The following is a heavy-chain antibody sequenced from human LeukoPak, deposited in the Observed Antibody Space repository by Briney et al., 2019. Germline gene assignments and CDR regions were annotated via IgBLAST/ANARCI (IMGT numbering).Heavy chain of an antibody. V-gene: IGHV3-23*01. D-gene: IGHD3-3*01. CDR2: IRGHGET. Sequence: GGSLRLSCAASGFTFSTFAMSWVRQGPARGLEWVSSIRGHGETFYPDSVKGRFTLSSDSYRDTVHLQRNHLRIEDTGLYYCWSAGWVSSTDSARGGQGPRVT. J-gene: IGHJ4*02. CDR3: WSAGWVSSTDSAR. CDR1: GFTFSTFA.